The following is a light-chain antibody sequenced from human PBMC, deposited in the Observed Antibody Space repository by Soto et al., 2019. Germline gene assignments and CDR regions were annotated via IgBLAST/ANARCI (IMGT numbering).Light chain of an antibody. J-gene: IGLJ2*01. Sequence: QSVLTQPASVSGSPGQSITISCTGTSNDVGGYNYVSWYQQHPGKAPKLVIYEVGNRPSGVSYRFSGSKSGNTASLTISGLQAEDEALYYCNSYTSTSVVFGGGTKLTVL. V-gene: IGLV2-14*01. CDR1: SNDVGGYNY. CDR2: EVG. CDR3: NSYTSTSVV.